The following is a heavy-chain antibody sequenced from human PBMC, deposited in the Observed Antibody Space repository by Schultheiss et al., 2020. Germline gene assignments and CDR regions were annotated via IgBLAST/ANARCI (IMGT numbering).Heavy chain of an antibody. CDR2: INHSGST. V-gene: IGHV4-34*01. CDR3: ARCSPVTIFGVVIIRLGFDP. D-gene: IGHD3-3*01. CDR1: GGSFSGYY. Sequence: SETLSLTCAVYGGSFSGYYWSWIRQPPGKGLEWIGEINHSGSTNYNPSLKSRVTISVDTSKNQFSLKLSSVTAADTAVYYCARCSPVTIFGVVIIRLGFDPWGQGTLVTFSS. J-gene: IGHJ5*02.